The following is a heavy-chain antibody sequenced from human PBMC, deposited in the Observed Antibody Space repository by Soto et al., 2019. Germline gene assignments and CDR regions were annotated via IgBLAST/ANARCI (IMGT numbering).Heavy chain of an antibody. CDR1: VGSISSSSYY. J-gene: IGHJ4*02. CDR2: IYYSGST. CDR3: ARHSYDSSGYHFDF. V-gene: IGHV4-39*01. D-gene: IGHD3-22*01. Sequence: PSETLSLTCTVSVGSISSSSYYWGWIRQPPGKGLEWIGSIYYSGSTYYNPSLKSRVTISVDTSKNQFSLKLSSVTAADTAVYYCARHSYDSSGYHFDFWGQGTLVTVSS.